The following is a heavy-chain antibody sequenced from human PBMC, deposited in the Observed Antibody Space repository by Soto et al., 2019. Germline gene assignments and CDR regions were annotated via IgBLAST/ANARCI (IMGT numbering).Heavy chain of an antibody. Sequence: GASVKVSCKVSGYTLTELSMHWVRQAPGKGLEWMGGFDPEDGETIYAQKFQGRVTMTEDTSTDTAYLELSSLRSENTAVYYCATHISHIAVAGFDYGGQGTLVTVSS. D-gene: IGHD6-19*01. CDR2: FDPEDGET. V-gene: IGHV1-24*01. CDR3: ATHISHIAVAGFDY. CDR1: GYTLTELS. J-gene: IGHJ4*02.